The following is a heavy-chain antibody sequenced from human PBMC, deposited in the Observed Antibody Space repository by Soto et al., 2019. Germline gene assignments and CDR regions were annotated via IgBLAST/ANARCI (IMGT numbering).Heavy chain of an antibody. V-gene: IGHV3-11*01. CDR3: ALRFMVRGAFDH. D-gene: IGHD3-10*01. CDR1: GFTFTDYY. CDR2: ISSTGATI. Sequence: QVRLVESGGGLVKPGGSLRLSCAASGFTFTDYYMSCFRQAPGKGLEWVSQISSTGATIYYADSVKGRFTISRDNAENSLYLQMTSLRGEDTAMYYCALRFMVRGAFDHWGQGTLVTVSS. J-gene: IGHJ5*02.